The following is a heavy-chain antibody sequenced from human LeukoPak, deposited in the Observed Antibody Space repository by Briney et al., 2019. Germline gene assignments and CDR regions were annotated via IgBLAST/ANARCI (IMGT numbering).Heavy chain of an antibody. V-gene: IGHV5-51*01. CDR2: IYPGDSDS. Sequence: GESLKISCKGSGYSFSSYWIVWVRQMPGKGLEWMGIIYPGDSDSRYSPSFQGQVTISADKSITTAYLQWSSLKASDTAMYYCARLSNSGWYDYWGQGTLVTVSS. D-gene: IGHD6-19*01. J-gene: IGHJ4*02. CDR3: ARLSNSGWYDY. CDR1: GYSFSSYW.